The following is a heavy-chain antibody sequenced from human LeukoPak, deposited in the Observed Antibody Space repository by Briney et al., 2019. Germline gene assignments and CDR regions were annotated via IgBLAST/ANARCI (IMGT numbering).Heavy chain of an antibody. J-gene: IGHJ4*02. V-gene: IGHV1-69*05. CDR2: IIPIFGTA. Sequence: SVKVSCKASGGTFSSYAISWVRQAPGQGLEWMGGIIPIFGTANYAQKFQGRVTITTDESASTAYMELSSLRSEDTAVYYCARDQKVVPAARAPLCYFDYWGQGTLVTVSS. CDR3: ARDQKVVPAARAPLCYFDY. CDR1: GGTFSSYA. D-gene: IGHD2-2*01.